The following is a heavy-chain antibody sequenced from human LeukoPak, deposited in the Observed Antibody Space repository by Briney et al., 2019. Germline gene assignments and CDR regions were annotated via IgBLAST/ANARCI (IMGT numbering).Heavy chain of an antibody. CDR2: INGRGGST. D-gene: IGHD2-15*01. CDR3: ARLHDGVGLLGYCSGGSCHSSHYYYMDV. Sequence: GGSLRLSCAASGFTFSNYAMSWVRQAPGKGLEWVSSINGRGGSTYYADSVKGRFTISRDNSKNTLYLQMNSLRAEDTAIYYCARLHDGVGLLGYCSGGSCHSSHYYYMDVWGKGTTVTVSS. J-gene: IGHJ6*03. V-gene: IGHV3-23*01. CDR1: GFTFSNYA.